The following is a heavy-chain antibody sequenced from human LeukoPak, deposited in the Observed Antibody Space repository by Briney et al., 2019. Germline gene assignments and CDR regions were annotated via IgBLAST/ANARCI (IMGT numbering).Heavy chain of an antibody. CDR3: ARVVGATMRFDY. D-gene: IGHD1-26*01. CDR1: GFTFSSYA. J-gene: IGHJ4*02. CDR2: ISGSGGST. V-gene: IGHV3-23*01. Sequence: GGSLRLSCAASGFTFSSYAMSWVRQAPGKGLEWVSAISGSGGSTYYADSVKGRFTISRDNSKNTLYLQMNSLRAEDTAVYYCARVVGATMRFDYWGQGTLVTVSS.